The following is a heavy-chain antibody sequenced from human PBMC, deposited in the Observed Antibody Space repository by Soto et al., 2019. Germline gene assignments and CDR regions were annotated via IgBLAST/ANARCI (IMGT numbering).Heavy chain of an antibody. Sequence: QVQLVESGGGVVQPGRSLRLSCAASGFSFSSYAMHWVRQAPGKGLEWVTVISYDGSNKYYADSVKGRFTISRDNSKNTLYLQMNSLRAEDTAMYYCVRATATDYFDYWGQGTLVTVSS. CDR3: VRATATDYFDY. V-gene: IGHV3-30-3*01. D-gene: IGHD5-18*01. CDR1: GFSFSSYA. J-gene: IGHJ4*02. CDR2: ISYDGSNK.